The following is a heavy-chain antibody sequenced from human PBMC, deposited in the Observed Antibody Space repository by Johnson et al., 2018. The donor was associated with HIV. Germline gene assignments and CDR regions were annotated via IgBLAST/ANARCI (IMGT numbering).Heavy chain of an antibody. Sequence: QVQLVESGGGVVQPGRSLRLSCAASGFTFSDYYMSWIRQAPGQGLEWVSYITGSGTVVYYADSVKGRFTISRDNAKNTLYLQMNSLRAEDTAVYYCAREGRTGPDTFDIWGQGTMLTVSS. V-gene: IGHV3-11*04. CDR3: AREGRTGPDTFDI. CDR1: GFTFSDYY. CDR2: ITGSGTVV. J-gene: IGHJ3*02.